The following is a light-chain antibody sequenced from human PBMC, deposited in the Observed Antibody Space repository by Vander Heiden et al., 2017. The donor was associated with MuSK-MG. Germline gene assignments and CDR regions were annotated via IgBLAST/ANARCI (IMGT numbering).Light chain of an antibody. J-gene: IGLJ1*01. CDR2: DVN. CDR3: CSYEQSPTCPEV. CDR1: SSDGGGYNV. V-gene: IGLV2-23*02. Sequence: QSALTQPASVSGSPGQSITSSCTGTSSDGGGYNVVSWYHQHPGKAPQLVIQDVNKRPSGVSKRFSGSTSGNTASTTTSGLQPEDEADYHCCSYEQSPTCPEVFGSGTRLTVL.